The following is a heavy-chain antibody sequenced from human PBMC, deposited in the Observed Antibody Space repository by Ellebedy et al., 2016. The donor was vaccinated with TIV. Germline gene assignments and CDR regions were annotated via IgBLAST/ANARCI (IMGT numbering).Heavy chain of an antibody. D-gene: IGHD4-11*01. Sequence: ASVKVSCXASGYTFTSYGISWVRQAPGQGLEWMGWISAYNGNTNYAQKLQGRVTMTTDTSTSTAYMELRSLRSDDTAVYYCARAPTVPRSLQDQYYYYGMDVWGQGTTVTVSS. CDR2: ISAYNGNT. J-gene: IGHJ6*02. CDR1: GYTFTSYG. CDR3: ARAPTVPRSLQDQYYYYGMDV. V-gene: IGHV1-18*04.